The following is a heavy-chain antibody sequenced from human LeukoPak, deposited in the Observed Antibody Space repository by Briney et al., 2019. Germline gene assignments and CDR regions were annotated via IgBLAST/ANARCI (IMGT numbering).Heavy chain of an antibody. CDR1: GGPFGGYY. V-gene: IGHV4-34*01. D-gene: IGHD2-2*01. J-gene: IGHJ4*02. CDR3: ARGIPGSVVVPAALYYFDY. CDR2: INHSGST. Sequence: PSETLSLTCAVYGGPFGGYYWSWIRQPPGKGLEWIGEINHSGSTNYNPSLMSRVTISVDTSKNQFSLKLSSVTAADTAVYYCARGIPGSVVVPAALYYFDYWGQGTLVTVSS.